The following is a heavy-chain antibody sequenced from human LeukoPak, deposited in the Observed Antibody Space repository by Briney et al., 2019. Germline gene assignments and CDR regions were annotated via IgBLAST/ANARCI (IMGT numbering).Heavy chain of an antibody. Sequence: SQTLSLTCTVSGGSISSGSYYWSWIRQPAGKGLEWIGRIYTSGSTNYNPSLKSRVTISVDTSKNQFSLKLSSVTAADTAVYYRARESGGYCSSTSCRIPRHYYYYMDVWGKGTTVTISS. D-gene: IGHD2-2*01. CDR2: IYTSGST. V-gene: IGHV4-61*02. CDR3: ARESGGYCSSTSCRIPRHYYYYMDV. CDR1: GGSISSGSYY. J-gene: IGHJ6*03.